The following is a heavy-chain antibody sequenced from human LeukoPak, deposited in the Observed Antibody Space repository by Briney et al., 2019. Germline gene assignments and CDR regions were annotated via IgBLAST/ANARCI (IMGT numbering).Heavy chain of an antibody. V-gene: IGHV1-3*04. Sequence: GASVKVSCKASGYTFTSYTIHWVRQAPGQRLEWMGWINTGNGNTEYSQKFQDRVTVTTDTSASTAYMELSSLRSEHTAVYYCARCGYSDAWSCVHWGQGTLVTVSS. J-gene: IGHJ4*02. D-gene: IGHD5-18*01. CDR1: GYTFTSYT. CDR2: INTGNGNT. CDR3: ARCGYSDAWSCVH.